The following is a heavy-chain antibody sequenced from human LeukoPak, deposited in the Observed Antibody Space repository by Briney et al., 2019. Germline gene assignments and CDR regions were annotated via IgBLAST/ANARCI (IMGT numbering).Heavy chain of an antibody. Sequence: SETLSLTCAVYGGSFSGYYWSWIRQPPGKGLEWIGEINHSGSTNYNPSLKGRVTISVDTSKNQFSLKLSSVTAADTAVYYCARGGRRQWLAPLDYWGQGTLVTVSS. J-gene: IGHJ4*02. D-gene: IGHD6-19*01. V-gene: IGHV4-34*01. CDR2: INHSGST. CDR3: ARGGRRQWLAPLDY. CDR1: GGSFSGYY.